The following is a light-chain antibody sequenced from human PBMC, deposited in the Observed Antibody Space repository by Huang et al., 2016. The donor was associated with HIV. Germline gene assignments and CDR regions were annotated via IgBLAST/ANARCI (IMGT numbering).Light chain of an antibody. J-gene: IGKJ2*01. CDR3: QQYNDWPPT. CDR1: QSVSNN. V-gene: IGKV3-15*01. CDR2: GMS. Sequence: EILMTQSPDTLSVSPGERATLPCRASQSVSNNLAWYQQNPGQAPRLLIYGMSTRATGVPARFSASGSGTEFALTISSLTTEDFALYFFQQYNDWPPTFGQGTKLEI.